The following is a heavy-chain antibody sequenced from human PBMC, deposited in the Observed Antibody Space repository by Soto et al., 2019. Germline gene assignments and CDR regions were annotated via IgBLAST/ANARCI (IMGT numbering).Heavy chain of an antibody. Sequence: SETLSLTCTVSGGSISSYYWSWIRQPPGKGLEWIGYIYYSGSTNYNPSLKSRVTISVDTSKNQFSLKLSSVTAADTAVYYCAREDDSSGWLDYWVQGTLVTVSS. CDR1: GGSISSYY. CDR3: AREDDSSGWLDY. V-gene: IGHV4-59*13. D-gene: IGHD3-22*01. J-gene: IGHJ4*02. CDR2: IYYSGST.